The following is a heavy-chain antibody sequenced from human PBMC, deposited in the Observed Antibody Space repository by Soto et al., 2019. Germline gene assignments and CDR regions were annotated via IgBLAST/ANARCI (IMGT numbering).Heavy chain of an antibody. Sequence: GGSLRLSCAASGFTFSSYGMHWVRQAPGKGLEWVAVISYDGSNKYYADSVKGRFTISRDNSKNTLYLQMNSLRAEDTAVYYCAKDPPSRVTAKVGVWYFDYWGQGTLVTVSS. V-gene: IGHV3-30*18. CDR3: AKDPPSRVTAKVGVWYFDY. D-gene: IGHD5-18*01. CDR1: GFTFSSYG. J-gene: IGHJ4*02. CDR2: ISYDGSNK.